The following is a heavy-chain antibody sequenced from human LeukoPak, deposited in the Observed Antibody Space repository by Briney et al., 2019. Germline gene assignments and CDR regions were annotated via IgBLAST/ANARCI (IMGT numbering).Heavy chain of an antibody. J-gene: IGHJ4*02. D-gene: IGHD3-10*01. V-gene: IGHV3-48*03. CDR2: ISSSGTTI. CDR3: ARHLSYGSGSYYNFGY. CDR1: GFTFSSYE. Sequence: GGSLRLSCAASGFTFSSYEMNWVRQAPGKGLEWASYISSSGTTIYYADSVKGRSTISRDNAKDSLYLQMNSLRAEDTAVYYCARHLSYGSGSYYNFGYWGQGTLVTVSS.